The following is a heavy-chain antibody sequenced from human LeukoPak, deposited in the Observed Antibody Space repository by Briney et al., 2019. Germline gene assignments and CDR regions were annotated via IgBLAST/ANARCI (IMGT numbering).Heavy chain of an antibody. CDR2: VYASGGT. D-gene: IGHD1-26*01. J-gene: IGHJ3*02. Sequence: SETLSLTCTDSGGSSSNYYWSWMGQPPAREGVGLGYVYASGGTNYNPSLKSRVTISVDTSKNQFSLPLSSVTAADTPVYYCARHGKGGSYFFAFDSWRQGTIVTVCS. CDR1: GGSSSNYY. CDR3: ARHGKGGSYFFAFDS. V-gene: IGHV4-4*09.